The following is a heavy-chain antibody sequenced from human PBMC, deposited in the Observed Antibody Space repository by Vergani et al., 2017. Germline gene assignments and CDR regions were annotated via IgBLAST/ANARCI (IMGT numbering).Heavy chain of an antibody. CDR3: AKELYYGMDV. Sequence: EVQLVESGGGLVQPGRSLRLSCAASGFTFDDYAMHWVRQAPGKGLEWVSGISWNSGSIGYADSVKGRFTISRDNAKNSLYLQMNSLRAEDMALYYCAKELYYGMDVWGQGTTVTVSS. J-gene: IGHJ6*02. CDR1: GFTFDDYA. CDR2: ISWNSGSI. V-gene: IGHV3-9*03.